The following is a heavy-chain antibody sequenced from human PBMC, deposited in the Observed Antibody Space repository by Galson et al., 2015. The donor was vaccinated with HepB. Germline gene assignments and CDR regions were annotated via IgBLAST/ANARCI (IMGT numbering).Heavy chain of an antibody. CDR1: GFTFDDYA. D-gene: IGHD3-3*01. V-gene: IGHV3-9*01. CDR2: ISWNSGSI. Sequence: SLRLSCAASGFTFDDYAMHWVRQAPGKGLEWVSGISWNSGSIGYADSVKGRFTISRDNAKDSLYLQMNNLRAEDTAIYYCARGRGGNYDLWSDYNDYYGMDVWGQGTTVTVSS. CDR3: ARGRGGNYDLWSDYNDYYGMDV. J-gene: IGHJ6*02.